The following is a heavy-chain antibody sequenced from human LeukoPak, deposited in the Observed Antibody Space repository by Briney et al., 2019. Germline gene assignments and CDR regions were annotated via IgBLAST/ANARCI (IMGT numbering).Heavy chain of an antibody. CDR2: VSGSSGET. D-gene: IGHD4-23*01. CDR3: AKVPQYGGNSPYLDS. V-gene: IGHV3-23*01. CDR1: EFTFANYA. J-gene: IGHJ4*02. Sequence: GGPLRLSCAASEFTFANYAMTWVRQAPGKGLDWVSSVSGSSGETHSTHSVRGRFTISRDDSKGTLYLQMSSLRAEDTAVYYCAKVPQYGGNSPYLDSWGQGTLVTVSS.